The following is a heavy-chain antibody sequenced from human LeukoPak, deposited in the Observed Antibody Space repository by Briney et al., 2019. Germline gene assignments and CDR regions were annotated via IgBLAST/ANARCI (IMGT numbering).Heavy chain of an antibody. Sequence: GGSLRLSCAASGFTFSVYFMGWVRQAPGKGLQWVANIKQEGSEKYYVDSVKGRFTISRDNAKNSLYLQMNSLRAEDTAVYYCARQYFDLWGRGTLVTVSS. CDR1: GFTFSVYF. V-gene: IGHV3-7*01. CDR2: IKQEGSEK. J-gene: IGHJ2*01. CDR3: ARQYFDL.